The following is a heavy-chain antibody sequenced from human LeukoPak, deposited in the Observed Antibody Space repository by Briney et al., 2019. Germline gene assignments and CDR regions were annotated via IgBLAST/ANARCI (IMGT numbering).Heavy chain of an antibody. J-gene: IGHJ3*02. D-gene: IGHD3-22*01. Sequence: SETLSLTCALSGGSISSSNWWSWVRQPPGKGLEWIGEIYHSGSTNYNPSLKSRVTISVDKSKNQFSLKLSSVTAADTAVYYCARDALEAYDSSGQVGGAFDIWGQGTMVTVSS. V-gene: IGHV4-4*02. CDR3: ARDALEAYDSSGQVGGAFDI. CDR2: IYHSGST. CDR1: GGSISSSNW.